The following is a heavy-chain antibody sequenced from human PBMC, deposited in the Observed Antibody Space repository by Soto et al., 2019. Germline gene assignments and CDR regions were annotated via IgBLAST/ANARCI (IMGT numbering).Heavy chain of an antibody. V-gene: IGHV5-51*01. D-gene: IGHD3-22*01. J-gene: IGHJ4*02. Sequence: PGESLTTSCKESGYNFGNSCIAWVLQTPGKGLEYMGIIFPGDSDTRYSPSFQGQVTISADKSISTAYLQWSSLRASDTALYYCARHPSYWFAGGNYKYSLDYWGQGTKVTVSS. CDR2: IFPGDSDT. CDR1: GYNFGNSC. CDR3: ARHPSYWFAGGNYKYSLDY.